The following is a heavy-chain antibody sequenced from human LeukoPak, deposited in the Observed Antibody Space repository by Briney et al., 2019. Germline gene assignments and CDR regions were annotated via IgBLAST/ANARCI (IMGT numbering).Heavy chain of an antibody. CDR3: ARGGAKQFLVNWYFDL. CDR2: IYYSGST. Sequence: SETLSLTCTVSGGSISSYYWSWVRQPPGKGLEWIGYIYYSGSTNSNPSLKSRVTISVDTSKNQFSLKLSSVTAADTAVYYCARGGAKQFLVNWYFDLWGRGTLVTVSS. CDR1: GGSISSYY. V-gene: IGHV4-59*08. D-gene: IGHD6-19*01. J-gene: IGHJ2*01.